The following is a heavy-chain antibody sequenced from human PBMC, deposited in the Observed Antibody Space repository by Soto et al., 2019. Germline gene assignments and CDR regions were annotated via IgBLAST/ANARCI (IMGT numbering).Heavy chain of an antibody. CDR2: ISGHNGKT. Sequence: GASVKVSCKSSGYTFTTYGVAWVRQAPGQGLEWMGWISGHNGKTFYAQNLQDRVTMTTDTSTSTAYMELRSLRSDDTAVYFCARERPLVHSPLADALDVWGQGTRVTVSS. V-gene: IGHV1-18*01. CDR1: GYTFTTYG. CDR3: ARERPLVHSPLADALDV. J-gene: IGHJ3*01. D-gene: IGHD2-15*01.